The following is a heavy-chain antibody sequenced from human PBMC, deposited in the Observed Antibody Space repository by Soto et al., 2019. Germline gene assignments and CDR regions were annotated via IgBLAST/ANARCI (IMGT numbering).Heavy chain of an antibody. CDR1: GGSISSSSYY. Sequence: SETLSLTCTVSGGSISSSSYYWGWIRQPPGKGLEWIGSIYYSGSTYYNPSLKSRVTISVDTSKNQFSLKLSSVTAADTAVYYCARQWDDYVWGSYRYHIGGQYFDYWGQGTLVTVSS. CDR2: IYYSGST. J-gene: IGHJ4*02. D-gene: IGHD3-16*02. V-gene: IGHV4-39*01. CDR3: ARQWDDYVWGSYRYHIGGQYFDY.